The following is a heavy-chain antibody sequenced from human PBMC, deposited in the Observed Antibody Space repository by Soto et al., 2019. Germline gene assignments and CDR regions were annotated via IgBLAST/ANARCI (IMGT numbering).Heavy chain of an antibody. CDR1: GFTFSSYA. CDR2: INGGGDST. CDR3: ARDGGTIAARLSWLDY. J-gene: IGHJ4*02. V-gene: IGHV3-23*01. Sequence: PGGSLGLSCAASGFTFSSYAMSWVRQAPGKGLEWVSAINGGGDSTYYADSVTGRFTISRANSKNTLYLQMNSLRAEDTAVYYCARDGGTIAARLSWLDYWGQGTLVTVSS. D-gene: IGHD6-6*01.